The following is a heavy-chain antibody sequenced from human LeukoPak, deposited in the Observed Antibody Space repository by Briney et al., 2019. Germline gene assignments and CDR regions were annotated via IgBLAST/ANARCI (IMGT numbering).Heavy chain of an antibody. Sequence: GGSLRLSCAASGFTFSSYGMHWVRQAPGKGLEWVAVISYDGSNKYYADSVKGRFTISRDNSKNTLYLQMNSLRAEDTAVYYCAKDGYDSRLDYWGQGTLVTVSS. V-gene: IGHV3-30*18. CDR2: ISYDGSNK. D-gene: IGHD3-22*01. J-gene: IGHJ4*02. CDR3: AKDGYDSRLDY. CDR1: GFTFSSYG.